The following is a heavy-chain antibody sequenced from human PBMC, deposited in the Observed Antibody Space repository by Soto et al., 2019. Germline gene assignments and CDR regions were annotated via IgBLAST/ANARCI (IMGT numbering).Heavy chain of an antibody. D-gene: IGHD4-17*01. J-gene: IGHJ5*02. CDR2: ISSIGVAT. Sequence: PGGSLRLSCAASGFTFSIHEMNWVRQAPGKGLEWVSYISSIGVATYYADSVKGRFTISRDNAKNSLYLQMNSLRAEDTAVYYCARGKGRLRLNWFDPWGQGTLVTVSS. CDR3: ARGKGRLRLNWFDP. V-gene: IGHV3-48*03. CDR1: GFTFSIHE.